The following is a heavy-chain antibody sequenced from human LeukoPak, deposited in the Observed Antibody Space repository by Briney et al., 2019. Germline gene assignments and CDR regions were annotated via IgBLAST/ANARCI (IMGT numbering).Heavy chain of an antibody. Sequence: ASVKVSCKASGYTFTGYYMHWVRQAPGQGLEWMGWINPNSGGTNYAQKFQGRVTMTRDTSISTAYMELSRLRSDDTAVYYCARGEGAYYGDYDSDYWGQGTLVTVSS. V-gene: IGHV1-2*02. CDR1: GYTFTGYY. J-gene: IGHJ4*02. CDR3: ARGEGAYYGDYDSDY. D-gene: IGHD4-17*01. CDR2: INPNSGGT.